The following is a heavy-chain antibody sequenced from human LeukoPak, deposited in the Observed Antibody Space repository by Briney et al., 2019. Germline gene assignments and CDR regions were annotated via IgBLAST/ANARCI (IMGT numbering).Heavy chain of an antibody. CDR1: GYTFTGYY. J-gene: IGHJ4*02. CDR2: INPNSGGT. D-gene: IGHD3-10*01. V-gene: IGHV1-2*02. Sequence: GASVKVSCKASGYTFTGYYMHWVRQAPGQGLEWMGWINPNSGGTNYAQKFQGRVTMTRDTSISTAYMELSRLRSDDTAVYHCARAMVRGAAFSPAYWGQGTLVTVSS. CDR3: ARAMVRGAAFSPAY.